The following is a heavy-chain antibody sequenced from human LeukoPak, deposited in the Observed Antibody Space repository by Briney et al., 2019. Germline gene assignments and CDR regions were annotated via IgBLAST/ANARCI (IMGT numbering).Heavy chain of an antibody. CDR1: GFTFSSYG. V-gene: IGHV3-30*18. CDR2: ISYDGSNK. D-gene: IGHD4-17*01. J-gene: IGHJ4*02. Sequence: GRPLRLSCAASGFTFSSYGMHWVRQAPGKGLEWVAVISYDGSNKYYADSVKGRFTISRDNSKNTLYLQMNSLRAEDTAVYYCAKDLCDYGDLPTDSLGYWGQGTLVTVSS. CDR3: AKDLCDYGDLPTDSLGY.